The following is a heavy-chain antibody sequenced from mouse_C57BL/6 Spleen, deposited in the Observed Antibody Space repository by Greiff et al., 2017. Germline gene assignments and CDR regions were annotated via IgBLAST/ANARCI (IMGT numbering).Heavy chain of an antibody. D-gene: IGHD1-1*01. CDR3: ERSYTTVVDNYAMDY. V-gene: IGHV1-72*01. CDR1: GYTFTSYW. Sequence: QVQLQQPGAELVKPGASVKLSCKASGYTFTSYWMHWVKQRPGRGLEWIGRIDPNSGGTKYNEKFKSKATLTVDKPSSTAYMQLSSLTSEDSAVYDCERSYTTVVDNYAMDYWGQGTSVTVSS. CDR2: IDPNSGGT. J-gene: IGHJ4*01.